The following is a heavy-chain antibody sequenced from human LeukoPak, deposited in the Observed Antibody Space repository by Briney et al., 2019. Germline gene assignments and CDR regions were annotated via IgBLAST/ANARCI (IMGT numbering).Heavy chain of an antibody. D-gene: IGHD4-17*01. CDR1: GYSFADSW. CDR2: IYPGDSDT. J-gene: IGHJ4*02. Sequence: GESLKISCKGSGYSFADSWIGWVRQMPGKGLEWIGLIYPGDSDTRYSPSFQGQVSISVDKSISTTSLQWSSMKASDTAMYYCAGQYGRPFDFWGQGTLVTVSS. CDR3: AGQYGRPFDF. V-gene: IGHV5-51*01.